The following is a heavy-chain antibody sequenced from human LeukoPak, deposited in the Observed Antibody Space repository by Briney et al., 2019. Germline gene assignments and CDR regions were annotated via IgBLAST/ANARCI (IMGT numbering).Heavy chain of an antibody. J-gene: IGHJ4*02. Sequence: SETLSLTCTVSSGSIRSYHCAWIRQPAGKELEWIGRIYTTGDTDYNPSLKGRVTMSVDTSKNQFSLNLRSVTTADTAFYYCARNGYTKSWTHLDYWGQGILVSVSS. D-gene: IGHD3/OR15-3a*01. CDR3: ARNGYTKSWTHLDY. CDR2: IYTTGDT. V-gene: IGHV4-4*07. CDR1: SGSIRSYH.